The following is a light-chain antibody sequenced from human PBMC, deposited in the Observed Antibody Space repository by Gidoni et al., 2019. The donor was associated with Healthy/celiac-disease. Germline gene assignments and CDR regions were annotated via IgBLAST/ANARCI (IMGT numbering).Light chain of an antibody. Sequence: AIRMTQSPSSFSASTGDRVTITCRASQGISSYLAWSQQKPGKAPKLLIYAASTLQSGVPSSFSGSGSGTDFTLTISCLQSEDFATYYCQQYYSYPITFGQGTRLEIK. CDR1: QGISSY. J-gene: IGKJ5*01. CDR3: QQYYSYPIT. V-gene: IGKV1-8*01. CDR2: AAS.